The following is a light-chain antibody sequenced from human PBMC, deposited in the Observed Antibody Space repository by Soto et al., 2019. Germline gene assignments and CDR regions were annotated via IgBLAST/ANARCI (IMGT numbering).Light chain of an antibody. J-gene: IGKJ5*01. CDR2: GAS. CDR3: QQYNNWPIT. V-gene: IGKV3-20*01. Sequence: ESVLTQSPGTLSLSPVERATLSCRASQSVSSNYLAWYQQKPGQAPRLLIYGASNRATGIPDRFSDSGSGTDFTLTISSLQSEDFAVYYCQQYNNWPITFGQGTRLEIK. CDR1: QSVSSNY.